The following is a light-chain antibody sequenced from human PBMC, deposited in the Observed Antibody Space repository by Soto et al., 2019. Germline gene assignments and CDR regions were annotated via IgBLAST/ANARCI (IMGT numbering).Light chain of an antibody. J-gene: IGKJ1*01. CDR1: EIVVNDY. CDR2: DAF. CDR3: QQYGTSPWT. Sequence: EVVLTQSPATLSLSLGETATLSCRASEIVVNDYLVWYQQRPGLAPRLLIYDAFNRATGVPGRFSGSGSGTDLTLTITPVEPDDSALYFCQQYGTSPWTFGPGT. V-gene: IGKV3D-20*01.